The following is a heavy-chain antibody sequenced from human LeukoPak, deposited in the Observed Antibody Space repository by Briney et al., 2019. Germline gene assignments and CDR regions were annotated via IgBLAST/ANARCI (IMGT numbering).Heavy chain of an antibody. CDR3: ARDLFVASSLFFDY. D-gene: IGHD6-13*01. CDR1: GGSISSYY. V-gene: IGHV4-4*07. J-gene: IGHJ4*02. Sequence: SETLSLTCTVSGGSISSYYWSWIRQPAGKGLEWIGRIYTSGSTNYNPSLKSRVTMSVDTSKNQFSLKLSSVAAADTAVYYCARDLFVASSLFFDYWGQGTLVTASS. CDR2: IYTSGST.